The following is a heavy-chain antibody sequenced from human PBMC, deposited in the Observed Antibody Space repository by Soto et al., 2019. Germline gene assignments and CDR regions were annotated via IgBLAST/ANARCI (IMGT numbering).Heavy chain of an antibody. J-gene: IGHJ3*02. D-gene: IGHD2-15*01. Sequence: SETLSLTCPVSGGSISSGVYYWSWIRQHPGKGLEWIGYIYYSGSTYYNPSLKSRVTISVDTSKNQFSLKLSSVTAADTAVYYCARDQGINSSARDAFDIWGQGTMVTVSS. CDR1: GGSISSGVYY. CDR3: ARDQGINSSARDAFDI. V-gene: IGHV4-31*03. CDR2: IYYSGST.